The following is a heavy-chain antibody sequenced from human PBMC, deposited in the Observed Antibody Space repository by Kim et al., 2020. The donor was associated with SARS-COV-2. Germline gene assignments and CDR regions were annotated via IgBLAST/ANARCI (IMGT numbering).Heavy chain of an antibody. J-gene: IGHJ6*02. CDR1: GFTFSSYG. V-gene: IGHV3-33*01. Sequence: GGSLRLSCAASGFTFSSYGMHWVRQAPGKGQEWVAAISNDGNNKYFGESVKGRFTISRDNSKNTLYLEMNSLRAEDTAVYYCARDMLRGGYYYYGMDVWGQGTTVTVYS. CDR3: ARDMLRGGYYYYGMDV. D-gene: IGHD3-10*01. CDR2: ISNDGNNK.